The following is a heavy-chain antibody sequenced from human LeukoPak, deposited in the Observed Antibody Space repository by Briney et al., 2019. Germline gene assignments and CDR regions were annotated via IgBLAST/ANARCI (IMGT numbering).Heavy chain of an antibody. CDR1: GFTFSSYA. Sequence: GGSLRHSCAASGFTFSSYAMSWVRQAPGKGLEWVSAISGSGGSTYYADSVKGRFTISRDNSKNTLYLQMNSLRAEDTAVYYCAKAHITMVRGVISQPGYYFDYWGQGTLVTVSS. D-gene: IGHD3-10*01. CDR3: AKAHITMVRGVISQPGYYFDY. CDR2: ISGSGGST. V-gene: IGHV3-23*01. J-gene: IGHJ4*02.